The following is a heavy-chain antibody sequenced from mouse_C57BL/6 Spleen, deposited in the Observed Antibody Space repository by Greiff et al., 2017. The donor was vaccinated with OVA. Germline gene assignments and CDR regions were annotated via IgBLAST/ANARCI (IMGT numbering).Heavy chain of an antibody. CDR1: GFNIKDYY. D-gene: IGHD1-1*01. J-gene: IGHJ2*01. CDR2: IDPEDGDT. CDR3: TTSPIYYDGSSYADY. Sequence: EVQGVESGAELVRPGASVKLSCTASGFNIKDYYMHWVKQRPEQGLEWIGRIDPEDGDTEYAPKFQGKATLTADTSSNTAYLQLSSLTSEDTAVYYGTTSPIYYDGSSYADYWGQGTTLTVSS. V-gene: IGHV14-1*01.